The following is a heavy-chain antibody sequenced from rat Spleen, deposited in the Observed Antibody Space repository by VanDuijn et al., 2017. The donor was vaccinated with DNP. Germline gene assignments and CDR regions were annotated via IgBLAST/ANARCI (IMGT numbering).Heavy chain of an antibody. CDR2: ISYDGSRN. CDR3: ARPDY. J-gene: IGHJ2*01. V-gene: IGHV5-46*01. CDR1: GFTFSSFP. Sequence: EVQLVESGGGLVQPGRSMKLSCAASGFTFSSFPMAWVRQAPKKGLEWVATISYDGSRNYYRDSVKGRFTISRDNAKSTLYLQMDSLRSEDTATYYCARPDYWGQGVMVTVSS.